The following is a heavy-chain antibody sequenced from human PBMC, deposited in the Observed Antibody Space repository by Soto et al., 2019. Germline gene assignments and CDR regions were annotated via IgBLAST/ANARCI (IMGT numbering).Heavy chain of an antibody. CDR3: AGGRIVVVGSRAYYGMDV. J-gene: IGHJ6*02. D-gene: IGHD3-22*01. V-gene: IGHV1-69*01. CDR2: IIPGFGLV. Sequence: QVHLLLQSGAEVKKPGSSVKVSCKASGGTPSNSAISWVRQAPGQGLEWMGGIIPGFGLVKYAQNFQGKVTLTADESTNTAYMELSSLRPEDTAVYYCAGGRIVVVGSRAYYGMDVWGQGTTVTVSS. CDR1: GGTPSNSA.